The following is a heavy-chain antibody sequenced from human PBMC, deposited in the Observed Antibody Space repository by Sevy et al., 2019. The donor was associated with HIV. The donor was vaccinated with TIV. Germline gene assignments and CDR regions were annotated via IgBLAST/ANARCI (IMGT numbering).Heavy chain of an antibody. CDR3: ARDNWGSIDY. CDR1: GGSLDVFG. V-gene: IGHV4-59*01. D-gene: IGHD7-27*01. J-gene: IGHJ4*02. Sequence: SETLSLTCTVSGGSLDVFGWTWVRQPPGKALEWIGYAYYNGGTNYNPSLKSRLTIPVGTSARQFSLHLNSVTAADTAIYYCARDNWGSIDYWGQGILVTVSS. CDR2: AYYNGGT.